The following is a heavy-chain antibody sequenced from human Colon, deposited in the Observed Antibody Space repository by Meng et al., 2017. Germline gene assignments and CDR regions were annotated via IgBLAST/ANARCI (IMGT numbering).Heavy chain of an antibody. CDR3: VRDPTGGSFHYFDS. J-gene: IGHJ4*02. CDR1: GNTFTSNT. D-gene: IGHD1-14*01. Sequence: QVHLVQVGAEVKKPGASVKLSCKASGNTFTSNTIHWVRQAPGPRPEWMGWINAGSGNTKYSLKFQNRVTLTRDTSASTAYLEVKSLTSRDTAVYYCVRDPTGGSFHYFDSWGQGALVTVSS. V-gene: IGHV1-3*01. CDR2: INAGSGNT.